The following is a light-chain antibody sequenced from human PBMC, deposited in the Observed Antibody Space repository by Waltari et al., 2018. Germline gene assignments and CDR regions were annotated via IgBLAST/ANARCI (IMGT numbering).Light chain of an antibody. J-gene: IGKJ4*01. Sequence: DIQLTQSPSTLPASVGDSVTITCRASDCAKNNLAWYQQKPGKAPKVVTHKVSRLESGVPSRFSGSGFATEFSLTISGLQPDDFATYYCQQYNTLPITFGGGTKVEIK. CDR2: KVS. CDR1: DCAKNN. CDR3: QQYNTLPIT. V-gene: IGKV1-5*03.